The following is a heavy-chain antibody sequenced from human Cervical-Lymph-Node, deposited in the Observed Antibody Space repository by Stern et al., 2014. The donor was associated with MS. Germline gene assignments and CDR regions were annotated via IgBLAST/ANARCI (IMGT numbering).Heavy chain of an antibody. CDR1: GGSISSGSYY. Sequence: QLQLQESGPGLVKPSQTLSLTCTVSGGSISSGSYYWSWIRQPAGKGLEWIGRIYTSGSTNYNPSLKSRVTISVDTSKNQSPVKLGSGTAADTAVYYCARGGSSSWYYYYYYGMDVWGQGTTVTVSS. V-gene: IGHV4-61*02. J-gene: IGHJ6*02. CDR3: ARGGSSSWYYYYYYGMDV. D-gene: IGHD6-13*01. CDR2: IYTSGST.